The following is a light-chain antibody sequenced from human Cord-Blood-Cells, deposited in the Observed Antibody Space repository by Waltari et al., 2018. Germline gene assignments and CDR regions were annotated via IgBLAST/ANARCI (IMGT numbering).Light chain of an antibody. J-gene: IGLJ1*01. Sequence: QSALTQPRSVAGSPGQPVPISCTGTRSDVGGYNYVSWYQQHPGKAPKLRIYDVSKRPSGVPDRVSGSKSGYTASLTISGRQAKDEAYDYCCSYAVSCVFGPGTKVSVL. CDR1: RSDVGGYNY. CDR2: DVS. V-gene: IGLV2-11*01. CDR3: CSYAVSCV.